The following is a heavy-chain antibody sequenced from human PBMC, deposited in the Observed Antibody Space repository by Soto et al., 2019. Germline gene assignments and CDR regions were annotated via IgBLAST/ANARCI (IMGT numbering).Heavy chain of an antibody. Sequence: SETLSLTCTVSGSSISSYYWSWIRRPPGKGVEWIGYIYYSGSTNYNPSLKSRVTISVDTSKNQFSLKLSSVTAADTAVYYCAAHYSSGWSPRGSVNSYFNLWGRGTLVTVSS. CDR3: AAHYSSGWSPRGSVNSYFNL. D-gene: IGHD6-19*01. J-gene: IGHJ2*01. CDR1: GSSISSYY. CDR2: IYYSGST. V-gene: IGHV4-59*08.